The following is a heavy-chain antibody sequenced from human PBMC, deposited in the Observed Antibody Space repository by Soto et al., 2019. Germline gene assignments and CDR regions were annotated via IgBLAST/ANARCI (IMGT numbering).Heavy chain of an antibody. Sequence: SETLSLTCTVSSGSISSYYWSWIRQPPGKGLECIGYIFYSGITKYNPSLKSRVTMSVDTSKNQFSLKLSSVTAADTAVYYCARDRRGDYYDSSGYYPIFDSWGQGTLVTVSS. J-gene: IGHJ4*02. CDR3: ARDRRGDYYDSSGYYPIFDS. D-gene: IGHD3-22*01. CDR2: IFYSGIT. V-gene: IGHV4-59*01. CDR1: SGSISSYY.